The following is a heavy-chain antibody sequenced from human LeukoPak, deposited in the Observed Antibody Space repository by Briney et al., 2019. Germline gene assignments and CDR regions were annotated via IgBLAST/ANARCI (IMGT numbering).Heavy chain of an antibody. CDR3: ARGSGHYLYYYYYYMDV. Sequence: ASVKVSCKASGYTFTSYDINWVRQATGQGLEWVGWMNPNSGNTGYAQEFQGRVTITRNTSISTAYMELSSLRSEDTAVYYCARGSGHYLYYYYYYMDVWGKGTTVTVSS. CDR2: MNPNSGNT. V-gene: IGHV1-8*03. D-gene: IGHD3-3*01. CDR1: GYTFTSYD. J-gene: IGHJ6*03.